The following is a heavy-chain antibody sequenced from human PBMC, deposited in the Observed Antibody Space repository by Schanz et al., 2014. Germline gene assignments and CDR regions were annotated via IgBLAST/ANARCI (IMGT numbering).Heavy chain of an antibody. J-gene: IGHJ5*02. V-gene: IGHV3-30*03. CDR2: ISLDGSNQ. D-gene: IGHD6-13*01. Sequence: QVHLVESGGGVVQPGRSLRLSCAASGFTFSSYGMHWVRQAPGKGLEWVAIISLDGSNQYYADSVKGRFTISRDNSKNTLYLQMXXXXXEDTAMFYCARDMTIAPAWGQGTLVTVSS. CDR1: GFTFSSYG. CDR3: ARDMTIAPA.